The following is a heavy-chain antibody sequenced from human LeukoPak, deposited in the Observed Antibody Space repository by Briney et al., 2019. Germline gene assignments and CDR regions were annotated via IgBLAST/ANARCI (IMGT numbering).Heavy chain of an antibody. V-gene: IGHV4-4*07. CDR3: ARSWAAKWELPGQFDS. J-gene: IGHJ4*02. Sequence: SETLSLTCTVSDASMNNYYWSWIRQSPEKGLEWIGFVFSRGTTNYNPSFKSRLTMSIDTSKKRFSLRLSSVTAADTAVYFCARSWAAKWELPGQFDSWGQGRLVSVSS. D-gene: IGHD1-26*01. CDR2: VFSRGTT. CDR1: DASMNNYY.